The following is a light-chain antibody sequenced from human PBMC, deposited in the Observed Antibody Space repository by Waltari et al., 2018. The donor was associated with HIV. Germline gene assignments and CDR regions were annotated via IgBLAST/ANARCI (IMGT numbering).Light chain of an antibody. J-gene: IGLJ1*01. CDR1: SSDVIAYKF. CDR2: DVN. Sequence: QSALTQPASVSGSPGQSITISCTGASSDVIAYKFVAWYQHRPGKAPKLIIYDVNNRPSGVSHRFSGYKSGNTASLTISGLQAEDEADYFCSSSISTSTLVFGTGTKVTVL. CDR3: SSSISTSTLV. V-gene: IGLV2-14*03.